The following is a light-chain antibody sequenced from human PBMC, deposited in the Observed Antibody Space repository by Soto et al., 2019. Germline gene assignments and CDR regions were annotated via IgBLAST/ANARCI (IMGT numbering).Light chain of an antibody. J-gene: IGLJ1*01. V-gene: IGLV2-14*03. Sequence: QSVLTQPASVSGTPGQSITISCTGTSSDVGAYNYVSWYQQYPGKAPKLIIYDVSNRPSGVSCRFSGSKSGNTASLTISELQAEDEADYYCNSYAGTSYVFGTGTKVIV. CDR2: DVS. CDR1: SSDVGAYNY. CDR3: NSYAGTSYV.